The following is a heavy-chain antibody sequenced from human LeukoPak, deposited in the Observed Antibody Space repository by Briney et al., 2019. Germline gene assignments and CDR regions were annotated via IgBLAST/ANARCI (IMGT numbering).Heavy chain of an antibody. V-gene: IGHV4-59*08. CDR3: ARRGSSLDQ. CDR2: INYSGST. CDR1: GGSISGYY. D-gene: IGHD6-6*01. J-gene: IGHJ4*02. Sequence: TPSETLSLTCTVSGGSISGYYWSWIRQPPGKGLEWIGYINYSGSTNYNPSLKSRVTISVDTSKSQFSLTLSSVTAADTAVYYCARRGSSLDQWGQGTLVTVSS.